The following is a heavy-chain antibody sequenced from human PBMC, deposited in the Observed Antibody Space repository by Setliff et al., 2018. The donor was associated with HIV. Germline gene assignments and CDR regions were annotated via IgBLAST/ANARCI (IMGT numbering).Heavy chain of an antibody. CDR2: IIPIFGLA. Sequence: GASVKVSCKASGDIFNNNAINWVRQAPGQGLEWMGRIIPIFGLANYARKFQGHVTISADKSNSTASLEWSSLKASDTGMYYCARHWSFAWEPYGANWFDPWGQGTQVTVSS. CDR3: ARHWSFAWEPYGANWFDP. V-gene: IGHV1-69*04. CDR1: GDIFNNNA. D-gene: IGHD1-26*01. J-gene: IGHJ5*02.